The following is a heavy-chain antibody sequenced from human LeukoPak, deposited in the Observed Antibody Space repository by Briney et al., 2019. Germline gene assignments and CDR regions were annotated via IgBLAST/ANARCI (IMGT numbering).Heavy chain of an antibody. V-gene: IGHV3-48*03. CDR1: AFTFSSSE. J-gene: IGHJ2*01. CDR3: ARDRGIGVAPYWYFDL. D-gene: IGHD2-8*01. CDR2: ISSSGTTI. Sequence: GGSLRLSCAASAFTFSSSEMNWVRQAPGKELEWVSYISSSGTTIYYADSVKGRFTISRDSAKNSLYLRMSSLRAEDTAVYYCARDRGIGVAPYWYFDLWGRGTLVTVSS.